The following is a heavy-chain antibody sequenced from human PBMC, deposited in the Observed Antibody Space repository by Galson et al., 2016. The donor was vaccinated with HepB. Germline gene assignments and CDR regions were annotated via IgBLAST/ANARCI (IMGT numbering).Heavy chain of an antibody. J-gene: IGHJ6*02. Sequence: SVKVSCKASGYTLTELSMHWVRQAPGKGLEWMGGFDPEDGETIYAQKFQGRVTMTEDTSTDTAYMELSSLRSEDTAVYYCATGVAVAGYYYYGMDVWGQGTTVTVSS. CDR2: FDPEDGET. CDR1: GYTLTELS. V-gene: IGHV1-24*01. CDR3: ATGVAVAGYYYYGMDV. D-gene: IGHD6-19*01.